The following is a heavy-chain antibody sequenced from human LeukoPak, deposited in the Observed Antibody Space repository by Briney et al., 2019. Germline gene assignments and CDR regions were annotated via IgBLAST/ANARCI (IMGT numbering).Heavy chain of an antibody. CDR2: ISGSGGST. J-gene: IGHJ4*02. CDR3: AKPLGRGYCSGGSCATPDY. CDR1: GFTFSSYA. Sequence: GGSLRLSCAASGFTFSSYAMSWVRQAPGKGLEWVSAISGSGGSTYYADSVKGRFTISRDNSKNTLYLQMNSLRAEDTAVYYCAKPLGRGYCSGGSCATPDYWGQGTLVTVSS. D-gene: IGHD2-15*01. V-gene: IGHV3-23*01.